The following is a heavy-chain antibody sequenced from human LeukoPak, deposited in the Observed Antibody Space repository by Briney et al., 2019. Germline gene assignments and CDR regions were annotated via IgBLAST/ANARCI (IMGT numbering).Heavy chain of an antibody. J-gene: IGHJ4*02. V-gene: IGHV3-23*01. Sequence: PGGSLRLSCAASGFAFSTYGMSWVRQAPGKGPEGVSAISGSGAGTYNADSMKGRFTISRDNSKNTLYLQINSLRVQDTALYYCAKDLSWGLDYWGLGTLVTVSS. CDR1: GFAFSTYG. CDR2: ISGSGAGT. D-gene: IGHD7-27*01. CDR3: AKDLSWGLDY.